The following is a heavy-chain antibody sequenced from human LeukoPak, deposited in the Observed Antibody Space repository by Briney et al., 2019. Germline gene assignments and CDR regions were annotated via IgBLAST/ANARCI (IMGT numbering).Heavy chain of an antibody. J-gene: IGHJ4*02. V-gene: IGHV4-34*01. D-gene: IGHD6-19*01. CDR1: GGSFSGYY. CDR3: ARGLAVADY. CDR2: INHSGST. Sequence: SETLSLTCAVYGGSFSGYYWSWIRQPPGKGLEWIGEINHSGSTIYNPSLKSRVTISVDTSKNQFSLKLSSVTAADTAVYYCARGLAVADYWGQGTLVTVSS.